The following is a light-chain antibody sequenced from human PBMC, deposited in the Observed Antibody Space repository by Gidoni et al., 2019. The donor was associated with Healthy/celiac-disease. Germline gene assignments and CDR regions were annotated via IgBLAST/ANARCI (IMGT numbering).Light chain of an antibody. CDR1: QDISNY. Sequence: DIQMTTSTSSLSASVGDRVTITFQASQDISNYLNWYQQKPAKAPKLLIYDASNLETGVPSRFSGSGSGTDFTFTISSLQAEDMAIYYCQQYDNLPHTFGQGTKLEIK. CDR3: QQYDNLPHT. CDR2: DAS. J-gene: IGKJ2*01. V-gene: IGKV1-33*01.